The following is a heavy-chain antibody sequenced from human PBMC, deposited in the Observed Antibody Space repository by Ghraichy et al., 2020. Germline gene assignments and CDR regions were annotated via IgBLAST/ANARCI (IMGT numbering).Heavy chain of an antibody. V-gene: IGHV3-11*01. J-gene: IGHJ4*02. Sequence: LTCAASGFTFSDYYMSWIRQAPGKGLEWVSYISSSGSTIYYADSVKGRFTISRDNAKNSLYLQMNSLRAEDTAVYYCATSTYYYDSSGYYYGGIIDYWGQGTLVTVSS. D-gene: IGHD3-22*01. CDR2: ISSSGSTI. CDR3: ATSTYYYDSSGYYYGGIIDY. CDR1: GFTFSDYY.